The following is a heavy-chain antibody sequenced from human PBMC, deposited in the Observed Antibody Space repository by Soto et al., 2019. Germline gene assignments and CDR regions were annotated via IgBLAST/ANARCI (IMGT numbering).Heavy chain of an antibody. CDR1: GFTVSSNY. D-gene: IGHD2-8*01. CDR2: IHSDGST. Sequence: GGSLRLSCAASGFTVSSNYMSWVRQAPGKGLEWVSVIHSDGSTYYADSVKGRFTISRDNSKNTLYLQMNSLRAEDTAVYYCARDSGAKYCTNGVCSSFDYWGQGTLVTVSS. V-gene: IGHV3-66*01. CDR3: ARDSGAKYCTNGVCSSFDY. J-gene: IGHJ4*02.